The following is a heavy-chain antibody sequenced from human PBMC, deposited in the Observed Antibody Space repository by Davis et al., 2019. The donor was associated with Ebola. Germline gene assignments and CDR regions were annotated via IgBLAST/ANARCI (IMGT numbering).Heavy chain of an antibody. D-gene: IGHD6-19*01. J-gene: IGHJ3*01. CDR3: ATEVAGDAFDF. V-gene: IGHV3-7*03. Sequence: PGGSLRLSCAASGFTFSNYAMNWVRQGPGKGLEWLANIKQDESKKNYVDSVKDRFTISRDNAKNSLYLQMHSLRADDTAVYYCATEVAGDAFDFWGRGTMVTVSS. CDR2: IKQDESKK. CDR1: GFTFSNYA.